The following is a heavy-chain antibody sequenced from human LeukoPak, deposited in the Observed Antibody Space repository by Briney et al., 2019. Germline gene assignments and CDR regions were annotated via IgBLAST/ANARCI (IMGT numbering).Heavy chain of an antibody. CDR3: VKGHSSGYRTGTGY. CDR2: ITGSGGST. D-gene: IGHD3-22*01. Sequence: GGSLRLSCAASGFTFNSYGMSWVRQAPGKGLEWVSTITGSGGSTYYAGSVKGRFTISRDNSKNTLYVQMNSLRAEDTAVYDCVKGHSSGYRTGTGYWGQGTLVTVSS. J-gene: IGHJ4*02. CDR1: GFTFNSYG. V-gene: IGHV3-23*01.